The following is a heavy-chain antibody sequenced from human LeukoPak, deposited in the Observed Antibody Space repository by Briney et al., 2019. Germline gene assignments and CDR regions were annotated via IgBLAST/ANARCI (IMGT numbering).Heavy chain of an antibody. CDR2: SNPISGGT. D-gene: IGHD2-15*01. Sequence: GASVKVSCKASGYTFTGYYMHWVRQAPGQGPEWMGWSNPISGGTKYAQKFQGRVTMTRDTSSSTAYMELSRLRSDDTAVYYCARAECSSGSCSNDYWGQGTLVTVSS. J-gene: IGHJ4*02. CDR3: ARAECSSGSCSNDY. CDR1: GYTFTGYY. V-gene: IGHV1-2*02.